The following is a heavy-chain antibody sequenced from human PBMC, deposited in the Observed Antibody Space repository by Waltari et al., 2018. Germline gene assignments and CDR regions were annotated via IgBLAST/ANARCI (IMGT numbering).Heavy chain of an antibody. D-gene: IGHD3-10*01. CDR1: SFNVSSYY. J-gene: IGHJ6*02. CDR2: LYHAGNT. Sequence: EVQLVESGGQLLQPGGSLRLSCAAVSFNVSSYYMNWVRQAPGKGLEWVSILYHAGNTYYADSVKGRFTFSRDNSKNTLYLQMNSLRAEDTAVYYCARGNTKYGMDVWGQGTTVTVSS. V-gene: IGHV3-53*01. CDR3: ARGNTKYGMDV.